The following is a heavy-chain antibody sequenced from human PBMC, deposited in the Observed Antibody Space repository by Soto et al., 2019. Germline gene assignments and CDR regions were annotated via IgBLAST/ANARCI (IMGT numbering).Heavy chain of an antibody. V-gene: IGHV3-30-3*01. CDR3: PRGYDFWIGYYSPYGMDV. D-gene: IGHD3-3*01. Sequence: GGSLRLSCAASGFIFSSYAMHWVRQAPGKGLEWVAVISFDGSYKYYADSVKGRFTISRDNSKNTLCLQMNSLRAEDTAVYYCPRGYDFWIGYYSPYGMDVWGQGTTVTVSS. CDR2: ISFDGSYK. CDR1: GFIFSSYA. J-gene: IGHJ6*02.